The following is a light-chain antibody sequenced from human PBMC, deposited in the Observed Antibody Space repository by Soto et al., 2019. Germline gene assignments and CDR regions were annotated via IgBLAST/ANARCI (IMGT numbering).Light chain of an antibody. Sequence: EIVMTQSPATLSVSPGERATLSCRARQSVSSNLAWYQQKPGQAPRLLIYSASTRATGIPARFSGSGSGTEFTLTINSLQSEDFAVYYCQQCNNWPLTFGGGTKVEI. J-gene: IGKJ4*01. CDR1: QSVSSN. V-gene: IGKV3-15*01. CDR3: QQCNNWPLT. CDR2: SAS.